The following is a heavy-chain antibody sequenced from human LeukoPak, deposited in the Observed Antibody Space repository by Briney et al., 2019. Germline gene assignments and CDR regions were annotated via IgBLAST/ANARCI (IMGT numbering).Heavy chain of an antibody. D-gene: IGHD1-26*01. CDR2: ISYDGSNK. CDR1: GFTFSSYA. J-gene: IGHJ3*02. CDR3: ARVGAKWELGDAFDI. Sequence: GGSLRLSCAASGFTFSSYAMHWVRQAPGKGLEWVAVISYDGSNKYYADSVKGRFTISRDSSKNTLYLQMNSLRAEDTAVYYCARVGAKWELGDAFDIWGQGTMVTVSS. V-gene: IGHV3-30*04.